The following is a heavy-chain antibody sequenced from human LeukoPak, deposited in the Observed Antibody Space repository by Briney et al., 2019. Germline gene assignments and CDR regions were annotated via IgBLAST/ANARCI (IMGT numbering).Heavy chain of an antibody. V-gene: IGHV3-21*01. CDR3: ARETYCSGGSCYKGNAFDI. CDR2: ISSSSSYI. J-gene: IGHJ3*02. Sequence: GGSLRLSCAASGFTFSSYSMNWVRQAPGKGLEWVSSISSSSSYIYYADSVKGRFTISRDNAKNSLYLQMNSLRAEDTAVYYCARETYCSGGSCYKGNAFDIWGQGTMATVSS. CDR1: GFTFSSYS. D-gene: IGHD2-15*01.